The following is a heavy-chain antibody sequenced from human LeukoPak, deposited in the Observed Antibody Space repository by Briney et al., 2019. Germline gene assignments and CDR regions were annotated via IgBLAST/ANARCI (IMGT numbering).Heavy chain of an antibody. CDR1: GFTFSSYS. J-gene: IGHJ4*02. Sequence: GRSLRLSCAASGFTFSSYSMQWVRQTPGKGLEWVGIMSNSGENTFYGEAVKGRFTISRDNAKNSLSPQMNSLRAEDTAVYYCARHRTASDYWGQGTLVTVSS. CDR3: ARHRTASDY. CDR2: MSNSGENT. D-gene: IGHD3-16*02. V-gene: IGHV3-33*05.